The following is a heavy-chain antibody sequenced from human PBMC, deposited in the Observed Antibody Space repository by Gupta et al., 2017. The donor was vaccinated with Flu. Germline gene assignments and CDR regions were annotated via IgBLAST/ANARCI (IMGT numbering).Heavy chain of an antibody. V-gene: IGHV1-18*01. D-gene: IGHD2-2*01. Sequence: INFGVTWVRQAPGQGLEWMGWISPYNGDTKYAQKLEGRVTMTADTPSTTAYMDLKSVTFDDTAVYDCATGLIPAAPDAFEIWGQGTMVTVSS. J-gene: IGHJ3*02. CDR2: ISPYNGDT. CDR1: INFG. CDR3: ATGLIPAAPDAFEI.